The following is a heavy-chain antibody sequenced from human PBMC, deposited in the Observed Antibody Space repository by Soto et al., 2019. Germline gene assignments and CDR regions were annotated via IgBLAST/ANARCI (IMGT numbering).Heavy chain of an antibody. Sequence: EVQLLESGGGLVQPGGSLRLSCAASGFTFSSYAMSWVRQAPGKGLEWVSAISGSGGSTYYADSVKGRFTISRDNSKNTLYMQMNSLRAEHTAVYYCAKGSGSYSGFDYWGQATLVTVSS. V-gene: IGHV3-23*01. CDR2: ISGSGGST. D-gene: IGHD1-26*01. CDR1: GFTFSSYA. CDR3: AKGSGSYSGFDY. J-gene: IGHJ4*02.